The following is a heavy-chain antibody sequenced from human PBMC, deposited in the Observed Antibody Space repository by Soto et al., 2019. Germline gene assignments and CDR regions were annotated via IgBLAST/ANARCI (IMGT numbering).Heavy chain of an antibody. CDR3: ARGIEGWYQGRYSYGMDV. J-gene: IGHJ6*02. D-gene: IGHD6-19*01. CDR1: GGSVSSGSYY. Sequence: QVQLQESGPGLVKPSETLSLTCTVSGGSVSSGSYYWSWIRQPPGKGLEWIGYIYYSGSTNYNPSLTSRVTLSVDTSKTPSSLKLSSVTAADTAVYYCARGIEGWYQGRYSYGMDVWGQGTTVTVSS. CDR2: IYYSGST. V-gene: IGHV4-61*01.